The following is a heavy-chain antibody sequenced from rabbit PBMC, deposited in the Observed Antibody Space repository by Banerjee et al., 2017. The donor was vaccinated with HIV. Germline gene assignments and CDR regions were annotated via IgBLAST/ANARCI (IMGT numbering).Heavy chain of an antibody. D-gene: IGHD1-1*01. CDR1: GFDFSSYY. J-gene: IGHJ4*01. Sequence: QLKETGGGLVQPGGSLTLSCKASGFDFSSYYMSWVRQAPGKGLEWIGCIDPVFGSTYYASWVNGRFTISRHNAQNTLYLQLNSLTAADTATYFCARTSSMGLWGPGTLVTVS. V-gene: IGHV1S7*01. CDR2: IDPVFGST. CDR3: ARTSSMGL.